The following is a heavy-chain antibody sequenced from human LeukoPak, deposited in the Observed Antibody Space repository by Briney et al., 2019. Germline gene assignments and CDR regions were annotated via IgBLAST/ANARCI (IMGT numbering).Heavy chain of an antibody. CDR1: GGSISSGPYY. CDR2: ITYSGNT. D-gene: IGHD3-3*01. Sequence: PSQTLSLTCTVSGGSISSGPYYWIWLRQHPGKGLEWIGYITYSGNTYYYPALNSRVTVSLDTSKTQFSLKLSSVTAADTAVYYCARIAYDALDSYYYGMDVWGQGTTATVSS. J-gene: IGHJ6*02. CDR3: ARIAYDALDSYYYGMDV. V-gene: IGHV4-31*03.